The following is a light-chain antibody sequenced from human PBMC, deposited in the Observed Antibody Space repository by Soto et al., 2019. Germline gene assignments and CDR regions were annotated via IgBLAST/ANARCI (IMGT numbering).Light chain of an antibody. CDR3: CSYAGSSTRYV. CDR2: EVI. Sequence: QSALTQPDSVSGSPGQSITVSCTGTSSDVGRYNFVSWYQQHLGKAPKVIIYEVIKRPSGVSNRFSDAKSGHTASLTISGLQTEDEADYYCCSYAGSSTRYVFGTGTKLTV. V-gene: IGLV2-23*02. J-gene: IGLJ1*01. CDR1: SSDVGRYNF.